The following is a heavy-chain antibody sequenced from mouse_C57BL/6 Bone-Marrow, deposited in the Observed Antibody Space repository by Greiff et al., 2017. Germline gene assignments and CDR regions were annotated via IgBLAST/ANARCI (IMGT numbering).Heavy chain of an antibody. V-gene: IGHV1-50*01. CDR2: IDPSDSYT. D-gene: IGHD2-2*01. CDR1: GYTFTSYW. Sequence: QVQLQQPGAELVKPGASVKLSCKASGYTFTSYWMQWVKQRPGQGLEWIGEIDPSDSYTNYNQKFKGKAILTVDTSSSTAYMQLSSLTSEDSAVYYCAREGGWLYYFDYWGQGTTLTVSS. J-gene: IGHJ2*01. CDR3: AREGGWLYYFDY.